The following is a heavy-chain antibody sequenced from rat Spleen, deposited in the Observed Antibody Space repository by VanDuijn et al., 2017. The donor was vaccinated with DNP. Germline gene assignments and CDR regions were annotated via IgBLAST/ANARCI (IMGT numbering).Heavy chain of an antibody. D-gene: IGHD1-1*01. CDR2: IDNAGST. J-gene: IGHJ4*01. Sequence: EVQLQESGPGLVKPSQSLSLTCSVTGYSITSNHKWTWIRKFPGNELEWMGYIDNAGSTNYNPSLKSRFSITRDTSKNQFFLQVTSVRNEDTATYYCARLRLEWEVRAMDAWGQGTSVTVSS. CDR3: ARLRLEWEVRAMDA. CDR1: GYSITSNHK. V-gene: IGHV3-3*01.